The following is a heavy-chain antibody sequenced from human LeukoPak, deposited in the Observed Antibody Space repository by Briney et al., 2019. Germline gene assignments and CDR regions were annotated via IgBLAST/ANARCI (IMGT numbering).Heavy chain of an antibody. D-gene: IGHD2-15*01. CDR1: GYTFTGYY. J-gene: IGHJ4*02. V-gene: IGHV1-2*02. Sequence: ASVKVSCKASGYTFTGYYMHWVRQAPGQGLEWMGWINPNSGGTNYAQKFQGRVTMNRDTSISTAYMELSRLRSDDTAVYYCARDLCSGGSCYYDYWGQGTLVTVSS. CDR2: INPNSGGT. CDR3: ARDLCSGGSCYYDY.